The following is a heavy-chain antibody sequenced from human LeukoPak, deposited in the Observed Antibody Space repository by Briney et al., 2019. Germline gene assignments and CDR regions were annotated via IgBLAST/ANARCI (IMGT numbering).Heavy chain of an antibody. J-gene: IGHJ4*02. CDR2: FNPASGGT. CDR1: GYTFTGYY. V-gene: IGHV1-2*02. D-gene: IGHD2-2*01. Sequence: GASVKVSCKTSGYTFTGYYMHWVRQAPGQGLEWMGWFNPASGGTDYEKKFQGRVTMTRDTSISTAYMELSRPTSDDTAVYYCARDSGYCSPAGCYYFDHWDQGTLVTVSS. CDR3: ARDSGYCSPAGCYYFDH.